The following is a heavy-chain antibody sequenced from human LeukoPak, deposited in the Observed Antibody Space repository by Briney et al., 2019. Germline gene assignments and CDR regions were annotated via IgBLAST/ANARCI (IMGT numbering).Heavy chain of an antibody. CDR3: ARESRARGREFDY. CDR2: ISAYNGNT. V-gene: IGHV1-18*01. J-gene: IGHJ4*02. D-gene: IGHD3-16*01. Sequence: ASVKVSCKASGYTFITYGISWVPQAPGQGLEWMGWISAYNGNTNYAQKFQGRVTMTTDTSTSTAYMELRSLRSDDTAVYYCARESRARGREFDYWGQGTLVTVSS. CDR1: GYTFITYG.